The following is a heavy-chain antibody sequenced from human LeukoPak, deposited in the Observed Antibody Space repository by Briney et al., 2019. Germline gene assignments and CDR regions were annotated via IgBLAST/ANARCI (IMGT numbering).Heavy chain of an antibody. V-gene: IGHV3-30*03. J-gene: IGHJ4*02. CDR3: TRDFDFSSAI. Sequence: GGSLRLSCAASGFTFSSYGMHWVRQAPGKGLEWVAVISYDGTIKYYADSVKGRFTISRDNSKNTLYLQMNSLRAEDTAVYYCTRDFDFSSAIWGQGTLVTVSS. CDR2: ISYDGTIK. CDR1: GFTFSSYG. D-gene: IGHD3-3*01.